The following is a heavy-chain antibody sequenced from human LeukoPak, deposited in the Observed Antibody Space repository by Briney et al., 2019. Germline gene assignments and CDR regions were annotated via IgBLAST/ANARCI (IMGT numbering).Heavy chain of an antibody. CDR3: ARVISGWGSGAFDI. CDR1: GFTFSSYS. Sequence: GGSLRLSCAASGFTFSSYSMNWVRQAPGKGLEWVSSISSSSSYIYYADSVKGRFTISRDNAKNSLYLQMNSLRAEDTAVYYCARVISGWGSGAFDIWGQGTMVTVSS. D-gene: IGHD6-19*01. J-gene: IGHJ3*02. CDR2: ISSSSSYI. V-gene: IGHV3-21*01.